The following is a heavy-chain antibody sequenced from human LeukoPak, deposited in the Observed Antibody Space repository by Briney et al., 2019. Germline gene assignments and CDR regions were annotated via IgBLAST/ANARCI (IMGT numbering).Heavy chain of an antibody. J-gene: IGHJ3*02. CDR2: ISYDGSNK. CDR3: AKYSSSWYDAFDI. Sequence: PGGSLRLSCAASGFTFSNYGMHWVRQAPGKGLEWVAVISYDGSNKYYRDSVKGRFTISRDNSKNTLYLQMNSLRAEDTAVYYCAKYSSSWYDAFDIWGQGTMVTVSS. CDR1: GFTFSNYG. V-gene: IGHV3-30*18. D-gene: IGHD6-13*01.